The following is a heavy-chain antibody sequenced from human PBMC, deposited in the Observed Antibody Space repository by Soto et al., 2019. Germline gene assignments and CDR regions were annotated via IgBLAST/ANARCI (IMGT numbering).Heavy chain of an antibody. V-gene: IGHV3-48*03. CDR3: ATGAGHQLVHFDS. J-gene: IGHJ4*02. CDR2: ISRSGDDT. CDR1: GFTFSIYE. D-gene: IGHD6-13*01. Sequence: QPGGSLRLSCAASGFTFSIYEMNWVRQAPGKGLEWVSFISRSGDDTDYAVSVKGRFIISRDNAKNSLFLQMNSLTTEDTAVYYCATGAGHQLVHFDSWGQGTQVTVSS.